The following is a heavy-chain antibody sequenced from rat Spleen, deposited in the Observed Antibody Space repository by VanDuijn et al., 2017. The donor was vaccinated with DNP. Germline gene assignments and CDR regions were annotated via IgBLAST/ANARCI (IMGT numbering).Heavy chain of an antibody. J-gene: IGHJ2*01. V-gene: IGHV5-31*01. CDR1: EFTFNNYW. D-gene: IGHD1-11*01. Sequence: EVQLVKSGGDLVQPGRSLKLSCVASEFTFNNYWMTWIRQVPGKGLEWVASITSDGGSTYYRDTVKGRVSITRDNAKSTLYLQMDSLGSEDTATYYCIRHYGGYDYWGQGVMVTVSS. CDR2: ITSDGGST. CDR3: IRHYGGYDY.